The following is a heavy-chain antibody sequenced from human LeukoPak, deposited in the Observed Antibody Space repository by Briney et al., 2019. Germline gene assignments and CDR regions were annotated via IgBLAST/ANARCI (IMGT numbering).Heavy chain of an antibody. CDR3: TTDLNQRLKWFGNPPDH. CDR1: GFSFSYSW. Sequence: GVSLRLSCAASGFSFSYSWMSWVRQVPGKGLEWLGHIRSETDGATTDYAAPVKGRVSISRDDSKKMLYLEMNSLKTEDTAVYYCTTDLNQRLKWFGNPPDHWGQGTLVTGSS. D-gene: IGHD3-10*01. J-gene: IGHJ4*02. V-gene: IGHV3-15*01. CDR2: IRSETDGATT.